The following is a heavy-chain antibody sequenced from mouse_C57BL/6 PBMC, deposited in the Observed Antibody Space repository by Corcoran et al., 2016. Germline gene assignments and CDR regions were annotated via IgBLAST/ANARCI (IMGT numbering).Heavy chain of an antibody. CDR3: AKDYDGYGMDY. CDR2: INTYSGVP. CDR1: GYTFTTYG. V-gene: IGHV9-3*01. Sequence: QIQLVQSGPELKKPGETVKISCKASGYTFTTYGMSWVKQAPGKGLKWMGWINTYSGVPTYADDFKGRFAFSLETSASTAYLQINNLKNEDTATYFCAKDYDGYGMDYWGQGTSVTVST. J-gene: IGHJ4*01. D-gene: IGHD2-4*01.